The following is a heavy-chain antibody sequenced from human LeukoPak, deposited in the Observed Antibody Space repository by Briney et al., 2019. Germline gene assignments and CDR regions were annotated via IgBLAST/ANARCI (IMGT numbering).Heavy chain of an antibody. CDR3: ARGVTLRLDP. Sequence: KPSETLSLTCTVSGDSISRYYWSWIRQSAGKGLESIGRIYISGTTNYNPSLKSRVSMSADTSKNQFYLKLSSVTAADTAVYYCARGVTLRLDPWGQGILVTVSS. CDR1: GDSISRYY. D-gene: IGHD2-21*02. V-gene: IGHV4-4*07. CDR2: IYISGTT. J-gene: IGHJ5*02.